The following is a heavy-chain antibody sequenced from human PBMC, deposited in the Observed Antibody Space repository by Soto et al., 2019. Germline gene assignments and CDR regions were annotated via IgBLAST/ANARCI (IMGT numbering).Heavy chain of an antibody. CDR2: ISFDGTNK. V-gene: IGHV3-30*18. CDR1: GFTFSSYG. Sequence: QVQLVESGGGVVQPGWSLRLSCAASGFTFSSYGMHWVRQAPGKGLEWVAVISFDGTNKYSADSVRGRFTISRDNSKNTVYLQMNSMRDEETAVYYCAKDVGVGELWVHWFDLWGQGTLVTVSS. CDR3: AKDVGVGELWVHWFDL. D-gene: IGHD3-10*01. J-gene: IGHJ5*02.